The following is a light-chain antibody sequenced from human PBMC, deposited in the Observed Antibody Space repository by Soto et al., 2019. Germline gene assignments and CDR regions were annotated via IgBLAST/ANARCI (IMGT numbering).Light chain of an antibody. Sequence: EIVMTQSPATLSVSPGERATLSCRASQIVSSDLAWYQQKPGQAPRLLIYGASTRATGIPARFSGSGSGTEFTLTISSLQSEDFAVYYCQQRSNWPPTFGPGTKVDIK. CDR1: QIVSSD. J-gene: IGKJ3*01. V-gene: IGKV3-15*01. CDR2: GAS. CDR3: QQRSNWPPT.